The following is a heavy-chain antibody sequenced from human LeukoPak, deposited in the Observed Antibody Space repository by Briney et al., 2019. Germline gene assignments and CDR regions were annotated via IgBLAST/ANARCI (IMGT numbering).Heavy chain of an antibody. V-gene: IGHV1-24*01. J-gene: IGHJ4*02. CDR3: AARSIAAAGTGLGY. CDR2: FDPEDGET. Sequence: ASVKVSCKVSGYTLTELSMHWVRQAPGKGLEWMGGFDPEDGETIYARKFQGRVTMTEDTSTDTAYMELSSLRSEDTAVYYCAARSIAAAGTGLGYWGQGTLVTVSS. CDR1: GYTLTELS. D-gene: IGHD6-13*01.